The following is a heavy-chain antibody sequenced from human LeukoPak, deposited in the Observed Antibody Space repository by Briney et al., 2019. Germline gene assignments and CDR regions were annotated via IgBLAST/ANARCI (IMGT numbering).Heavy chain of an antibody. CDR2: FDPEDGET. CDR1: GYTLTELS. Sequence: ASVKVSCKVSGYTLTELSMHWVRQAPGKGLEWMGGFDPEDGETIYAQKFQGRVTMTEDTSTDTAYMEPSSLRSEDTAVYYCATVRRYCGGDCYQNWFDPWGQGTLVTVSS. J-gene: IGHJ5*02. V-gene: IGHV1-24*01. CDR3: ATVRRYCGGDCYQNWFDP. D-gene: IGHD2-21*02.